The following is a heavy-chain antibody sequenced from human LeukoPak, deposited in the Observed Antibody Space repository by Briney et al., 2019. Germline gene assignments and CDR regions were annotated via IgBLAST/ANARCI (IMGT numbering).Heavy chain of an antibody. Sequence: GGSLRLSCAASGFPFSSYRMHWVRQAQGKGRVGVSRINSDGSSTSYAHSVKGRFTISRDNDKHKLFLQMNSLRADDTAVYYCASALGGQGGHWGQGTLV. D-gene: IGHD1-26*01. J-gene: IGHJ4*02. CDR2: INSDGSST. CDR1: GFPFSSYR. V-gene: IGHV3-74*01. CDR3: ASALGGQGGH.